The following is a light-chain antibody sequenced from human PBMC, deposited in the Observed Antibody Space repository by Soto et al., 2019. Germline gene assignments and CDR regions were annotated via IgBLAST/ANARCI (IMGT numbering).Light chain of an antibody. CDR1: QSIIGH. J-gene: IGKJ4*02. CDR3: QQYDTWIK. Sequence: EIVMTQSTDTLSASPGERATLSCRASQSIIGHLAWYQQRPGQSPRLLIYDASTRATGIPARFSGGGSGTEFTLTISSLQSEDFAVYYCQQYDTWIKFGAGTNVEIK. V-gene: IGKV3-15*01. CDR2: DAS.